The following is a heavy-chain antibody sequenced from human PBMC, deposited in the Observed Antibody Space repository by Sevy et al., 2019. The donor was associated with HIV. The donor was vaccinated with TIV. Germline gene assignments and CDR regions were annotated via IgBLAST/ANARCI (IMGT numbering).Heavy chain of an antibody. V-gene: IGHV4-34*01. Sequence: SETLSLTCAVHDGSFSGYYWNWIRQLPGKGLEWIGEINESGISYYDLSLKSRATISVDTSKKQFSLKLNSVTAVDSAVYFCARSPPVVVVPGAPSWFDPWGQGTLVTVSS. J-gene: IGHJ5*02. CDR3: ARSPPVVVVPGAPSWFDP. CDR2: INESGIS. CDR1: DGSFSGYY. D-gene: IGHD2-2*01.